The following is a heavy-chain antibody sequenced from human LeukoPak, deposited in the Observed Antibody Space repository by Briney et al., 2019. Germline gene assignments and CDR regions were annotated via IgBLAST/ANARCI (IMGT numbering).Heavy chain of an antibody. CDR3: ARDPYSGYDLGYYFDY. D-gene: IGHD5-12*01. CDR1: GFTFSSYA. J-gene: IGHJ4*02. Sequence: GGSLRLSCAASGFTFSSYAMHWVRQAPGKGLEWVAVISYDGSNKYYADSVKGRFTISRDNSKNTLYLQMNSLRAEDTAVYYCARDPYSGYDLGYYFDYWGQGTLVTVSS. V-gene: IGHV3-30-3*01. CDR2: ISYDGSNK.